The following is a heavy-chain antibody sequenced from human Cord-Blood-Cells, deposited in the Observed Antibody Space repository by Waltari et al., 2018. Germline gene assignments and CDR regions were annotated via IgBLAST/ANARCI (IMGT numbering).Heavy chain of an antibody. CDR1: GGSISSSSYY. Sequence: QLQLQESGPGLVKPSETLSLTCTVSGGSISSSSYYWGWIGQPPGKGLEWIGSIYYRGGTYYEPAHKSRATISVDTSKNQCSMKRSSVTAADTAVYYCAPLGEECTNGVCYAFDIWGQGTMVTVSS. CDR2: IYYRGGT. V-gene: IGHV4-39*01. CDR3: APLGEECTNGVCYAFDI. D-gene: IGHD2-8*01. J-gene: IGHJ3*02.